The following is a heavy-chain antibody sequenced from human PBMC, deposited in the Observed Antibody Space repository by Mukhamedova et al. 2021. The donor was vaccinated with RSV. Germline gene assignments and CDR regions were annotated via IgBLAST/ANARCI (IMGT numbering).Heavy chain of an antibody. V-gene: IGHV4-59*01. J-gene: IGHJ3*02. Sequence: PPGKGLEWIGNIYYDDNTKYNPSLKSRVTISIDTSKNQFSLKLTSVTAADTAVYYCARDQSGGYSGKLIVPSDIWGQGILDTVSS. D-gene: IGHD1-26*01. CDR3: ARDQSGGYSGKLIVPSDI. CDR2: IYYDDNT.